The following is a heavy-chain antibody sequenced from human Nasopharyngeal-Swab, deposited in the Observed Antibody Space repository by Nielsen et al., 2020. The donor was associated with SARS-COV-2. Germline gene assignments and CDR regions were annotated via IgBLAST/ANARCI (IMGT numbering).Heavy chain of an antibody. CDR1: GGSISSSSYY. Sequence: GSLRLSCTASGGSISSSSYYWGWIRQPPGKGLEWIGSIYYSGSTYYNPSLKSRVTISVDTSKNQFSLKMTSMTAADTALYYCVRGKRDEATFYFSYFMDVWAKGTTVTVSS. CDR3: VRGKRDEATFYFSYFMDV. J-gene: IGHJ6*03. D-gene: IGHD1-26*01. CDR2: IYYSGST. V-gene: IGHV4-39*01.